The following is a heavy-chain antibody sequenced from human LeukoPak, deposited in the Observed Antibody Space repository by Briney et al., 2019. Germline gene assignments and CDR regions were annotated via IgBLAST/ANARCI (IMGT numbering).Heavy chain of an antibody. CDR2: IKQDGSEK. Sequence: GGSLRLSCAASGFTFSSYWMSWVRQAPGKGLEWVANIKQDGSEKYYVDSVKGRFTISRDNAKNSLYLQMNSLRAEDTAVYYCAKGGNRQQLVPAKFDYWGQGTLVTVSS. D-gene: IGHD6-13*01. J-gene: IGHJ4*02. CDR3: AKGGNRQQLVPAKFDY. V-gene: IGHV3-7*03. CDR1: GFTFSSYW.